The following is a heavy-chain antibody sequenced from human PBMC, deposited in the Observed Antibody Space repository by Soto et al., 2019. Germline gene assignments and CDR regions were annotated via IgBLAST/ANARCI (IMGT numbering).Heavy chain of an antibody. CDR3: ARRYGGNFDY. Sequence: TSETLCLTCTVSGGSINNYYWSWIRQPPGKGLEWIGYIYYSGSTNYNPSLKSRVTISVDTSKNQFSLKLSSVTAADTAVYYCARRYGGNFDYWGQGTLVTVSS. CDR2: IYYSGST. J-gene: IGHJ4*02. V-gene: IGHV4-59*01. CDR1: GGSINNYY. D-gene: IGHD1-26*01.